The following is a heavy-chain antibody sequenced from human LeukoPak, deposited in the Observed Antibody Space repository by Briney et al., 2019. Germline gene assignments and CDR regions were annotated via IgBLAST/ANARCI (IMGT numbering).Heavy chain of an antibody. CDR1: GYTFTGYY. CDR2: INPNSGGT. CDR3: ARETGYCSSTSCQNTDY. Sequence: ASVKVSCKASGYTFTGYYMHWVRQAPGQGLEWMGWINPNSGGTNYAQKFQGRVTMTRDTSISTAYMELSRLRSDDTAVYYCARETGYCSSTSCQNTDYWGQGTLVTVSS. J-gene: IGHJ4*02. D-gene: IGHD2-2*01. V-gene: IGHV1-2*02.